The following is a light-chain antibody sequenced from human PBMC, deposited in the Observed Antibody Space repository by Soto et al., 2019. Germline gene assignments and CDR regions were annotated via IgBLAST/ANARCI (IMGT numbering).Light chain of an antibody. CDR1: SSDVGGYNY. Sequence: QSVLTQPASVSGSPGQSITISGPGTSSDVGGYNYVSWYQQHPGKAPKLMIYDVSNRPSGVSNRFSGSKSGNTASLTISGHQAEDEADYYCSSYTSSRVFGGGTKLTVL. V-gene: IGLV2-14*01. CDR2: DVS. CDR3: SSYTSSRV. J-gene: IGLJ2*01.